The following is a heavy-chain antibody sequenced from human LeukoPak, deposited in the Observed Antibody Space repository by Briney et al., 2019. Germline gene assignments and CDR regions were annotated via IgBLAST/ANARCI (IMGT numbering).Heavy chain of an antibody. CDR3: VKGLLGFDI. J-gene: IGHJ3*02. CDR2: INSDGSGT. D-gene: IGHD3-10*01. CDR1: GFTFSSYS. V-gene: IGHV3-74*01. Sequence: GGSLRLSCAASGFTFSSYSMNWVRQAPGKGLVWVSRINSDGSGTSYADSVKGRFTISRDNAKNTLYLQMNSLRAEDTAVYYCVKGLLGFDIWGQGTMVTVSS.